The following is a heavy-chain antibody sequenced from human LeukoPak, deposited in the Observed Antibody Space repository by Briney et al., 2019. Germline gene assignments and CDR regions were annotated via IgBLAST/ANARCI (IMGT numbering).Heavy chain of an antibody. D-gene: IGHD1-7*01. CDR2: IFTSGIT. CDR3: ARSPPRVTGTTTNYYYYMDV. J-gene: IGHJ6*03. V-gene: IGHV4-4*07. Sequence: SETLSLTCTVSGGSISLYYWNWIRQPAGKGLEWIGRIFTSGITNYNPSLKSRVTMSVDTSKSQFSLALSSVTAADTAVYYCARSPPRVTGTTTNYYYYMDVWGKGTTVTVSS. CDR1: GGSISLYY.